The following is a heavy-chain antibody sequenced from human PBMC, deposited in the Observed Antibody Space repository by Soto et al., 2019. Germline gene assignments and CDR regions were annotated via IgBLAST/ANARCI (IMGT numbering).Heavy chain of an antibody. CDR3: ARATYSNAWYRFDL. J-gene: IGHJ4*02. V-gene: IGHV3-7*03. CDR2: IKHDGSVQ. D-gene: IGHD4-4*01. CDR1: GFTFSGYW. Sequence: GGSLRLSCEASGFTFSGYWMSWVRQAPGKGLGWVADIKHDGSVQYYVDSVKGRFTISRDNAKKLLYLQMNGLRAEDTALYYCARATYSNAWYRFDLWGQGTLVTVSS.